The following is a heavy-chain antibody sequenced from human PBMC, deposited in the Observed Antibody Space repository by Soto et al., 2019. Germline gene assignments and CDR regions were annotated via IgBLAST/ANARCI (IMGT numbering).Heavy chain of an antibody. V-gene: IGHV4-39*01. J-gene: IGHJ4*02. CDR1: GGSISGRSYY. D-gene: IGHD6-6*01. CDR2: LYYSGST. Sequence: QLQLQESGPRLVKPSETLSLTCTVSGGSISGRSYYWGWIRQPPGKGLEWLGSLYYSGSTYYNASLKSRVTISVDTSKNQVSLNVASVTAADTAVYYCARQSIAVRPGPYWGQGSLVIVSS. CDR3: ARQSIAVRPGPY.